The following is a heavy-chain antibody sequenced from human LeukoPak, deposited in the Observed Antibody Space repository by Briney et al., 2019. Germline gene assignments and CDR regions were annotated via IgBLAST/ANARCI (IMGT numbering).Heavy chain of an antibody. D-gene: IGHD3-10*01. CDR3: ANLRPHYYGSGSYVGY. Sequence: PSETLSLTCTVSGGSISSSSYYWGWIRQPPGKGLEWIGSIYYSGSTYYNPSLKSRVTISVDTSKNQFSLKLSSVTAADTAVYYCANLRPHYYGSGSYVGYWGQGTLVTVSS. CDR2: IYYSGST. CDR1: GGSISSSSYY. J-gene: IGHJ4*02. V-gene: IGHV4-39*01.